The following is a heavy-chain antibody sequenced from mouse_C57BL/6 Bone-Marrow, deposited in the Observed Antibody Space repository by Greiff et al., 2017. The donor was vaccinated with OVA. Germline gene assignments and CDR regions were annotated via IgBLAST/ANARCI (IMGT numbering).Heavy chain of an antibody. V-gene: IGHV1-31*01. CDR2: IYPYNGVS. CDR1: GYSFTGYY. J-gene: IGHJ1*03. D-gene: IGHD1-1*01. CDR3: ARSFITTVVADWYFDV. Sequence: VQLKESGPELVKPGASVKISCKASGYSFTGYYMHWVKQSHGNILDWIGYIYPYNGVSSYNQKFKGKATLTVDKSSSTAYMELRSLTSEDSAVYYCARSFITTVVADWYFDVWGTGTTVTVSS.